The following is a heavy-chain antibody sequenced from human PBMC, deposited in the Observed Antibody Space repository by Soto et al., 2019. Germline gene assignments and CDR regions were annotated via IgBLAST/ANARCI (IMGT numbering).Heavy chain of an antibody. Sequence: SETLSLTCTVSGGSISSYYWSWIRQPPGKGLEWIGYIYYSGSTNYNPSLTSRVTISVDTSKNQFSLKLSSVTAADTGMYYSARTTTVTAYYFDYWGQGTLVTVSS. J-gene: IGHJ4*02. CDR2: IYYSGST. CDR3: ARTTTVTAYYFDY. D-gene: IGHD4-17*01. CDR1: GGSISSYY. V-gene: IGHV4-59*01.